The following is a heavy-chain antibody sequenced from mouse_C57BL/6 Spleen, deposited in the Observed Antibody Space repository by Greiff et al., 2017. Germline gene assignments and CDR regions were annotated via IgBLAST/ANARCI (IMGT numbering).Heavy chain of an antibody. D-gene: IGHD1-1*01. CDR1: GYTFTTYP. J-gene: IGHJ2*01. V-gene: IGHV1-47*01. Sequence: VKLVESGAELVKPGASVKMSCKASGYTFTTYPIEWMKQNHGKSLEWIGNFHPYNDDTKYNEKFKGKATLTVEKSSSTVYLELSRLTSDDSAVYYCARRNYYGSSAYFDYWGQGTTLTVSS. CDR3: ARRNYYGSSAYFDY. CDR2: FHPYNDDT.